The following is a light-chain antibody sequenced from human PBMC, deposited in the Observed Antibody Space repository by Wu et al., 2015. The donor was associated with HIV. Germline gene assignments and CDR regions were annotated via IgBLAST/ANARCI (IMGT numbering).Light chain of an antibody. V-gene: IGKV3-20*01. Sequence: EIVLTQSPATLSLSPGERATLSCRASQSVSSYVAWYQQKPGQAPNLLIYGASRRATGIPDRFSGSGSGTDFTLTISRLEPEDFAVYYCQQYGSSPLTFGGGTKVEIK. J-gene: IGKJ4*01. CDR1: QSVSSY. CDR2: GAS. CDR3: QQYGSSPLT.